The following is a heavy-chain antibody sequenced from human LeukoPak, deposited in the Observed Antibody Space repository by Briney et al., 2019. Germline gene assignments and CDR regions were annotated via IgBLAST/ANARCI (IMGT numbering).Heavy chain of an antibody. CDR1: GFTFSSYE. Sequence: GGSPRLSCAASGFTFSSYEMNWVRQAPGKGLEWISYISSSGSTMYYADSVKGRFTISRDNAKNSLYLQMSSLRAEDTAVYYCARVTNWNDYYFDYWGQGTLVTVSS. V-gene: IGHV3-48*03. J-gene: IGHJ4*02. CDR2: ISSSGSTM. D-gene: IGHD1-20*01. CDR3: ARVTNWNDYYFDY.